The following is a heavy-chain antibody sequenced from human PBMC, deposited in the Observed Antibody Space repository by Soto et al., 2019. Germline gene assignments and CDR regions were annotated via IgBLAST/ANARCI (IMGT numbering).Heavy chain of an antibody. CDR1: GYTFTSYY. CDR3: ARRDYYYYMDV. Sequence: ASVKVSCKASGYTFTSYYIHWVLQAPGQGLEWMGIINPSGGSTSYAQKFQGRVTMTRDTSTSTVYMELSSLRSEDTAVYYCARRDYYYYMDVWGKGTTVTVSS. CDR2: INPSGGST. V-gene: IGHV1-46*03. J-gene: IGHJ6*03.